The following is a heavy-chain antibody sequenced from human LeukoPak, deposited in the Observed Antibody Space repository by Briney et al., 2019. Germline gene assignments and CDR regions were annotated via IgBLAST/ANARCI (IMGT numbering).Heavy chain of an antibody. Sequence: GGSLRLSCSASRFTLSSYAMSWVRQAPGKGLEWVSAISGSGGSTYYADSVKGRFTISRDNSKNTLYLQMNSLRAEDTAVYYCAKPPIGSTSTGFFDHWGQGTLVTVSS. J-gene: IGHJ4*02. CDR1: RFTLSSYA. D-gene: IGHD2-2*01. V-gene: IGHV3-23*01. CDR2: ISGSGGST. CDR3: AKPPIGSTSTGFFDH.